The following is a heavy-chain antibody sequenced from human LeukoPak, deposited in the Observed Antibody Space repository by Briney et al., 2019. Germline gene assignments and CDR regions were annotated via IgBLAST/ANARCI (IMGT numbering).Heavy chain of an antibody. CDR1: GGSISSYY. D-gene: IGHD3-22*01. CDR3: ARRLYYYDSTFDY. J-gene: IGHJ4*02. CDR2: IYYSGST. V-gene: IGHV4-59*01. Sequence: PSETLSLTCTVSGGSISSYYWSWIRQPPGKGLEXIGYIYYSGSTNXNPSLXSRVTISVDTSKNQFSLKLSSVAAADTAVYYCARRLYYYDSTFDYWGQGTLVTVSS.